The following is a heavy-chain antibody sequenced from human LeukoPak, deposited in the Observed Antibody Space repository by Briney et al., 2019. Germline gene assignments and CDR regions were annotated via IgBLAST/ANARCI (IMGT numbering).Heavy chain of an antibody. Sequence: ASVKVSCKASGYTFTGYYMHWVRQAPGQGLEWMGWINPNSGGTNYAQKFQGRVTMTRDTSISTAYMELSRLRSDDTAVYYCARGALSSAIVETPTPTHDYWGQGTLVTVSS. CDR1: GYTFTGYY. CDR3: ARGALSSAIVETPTPTHDY. CDR2: INPNSGGT. D-gene: IGHD1-26*01. V-gene: IGHV1-2*02. J-gene: IGHJ4*02.